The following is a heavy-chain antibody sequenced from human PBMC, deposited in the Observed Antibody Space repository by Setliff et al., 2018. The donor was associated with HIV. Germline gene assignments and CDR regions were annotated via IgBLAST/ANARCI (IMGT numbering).Heavy chain of an antibody. CDR1: GFTVTTYW. D-gene: IGHD3-10*01. CDR3: ARGSLRGVLALGMDV. Sequence: GGSLRLSWAASGFTVTTYWMSWVRQAPGKGLEWVANIKQDGSEKYYLDSVKGRFTISRDNVKNSLYLQMNSLRAEDTAIYYCARGSLRGVLALGMDVWGQGTTVTVSS. V-gene: IGHV3-7*01. J-gene: IGHJ6*02. CDR2: IKQDGSEK.